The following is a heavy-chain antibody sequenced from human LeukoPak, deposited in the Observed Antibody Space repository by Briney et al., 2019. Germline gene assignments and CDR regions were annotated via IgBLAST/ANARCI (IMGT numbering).Heavy chain of an antibody. D-gene: IGHD2-15*01. CDR2: ISAYNGKT. CDR1: GYTFTSCA. Sequence: GASVKVSCKASGYTFTSCAISWVRQAPGQGLEWMGWISAYNGKTNYLQKLQGRVTMTTDTSTSTAYMELRSLRSDDTAVYYCAGDSGIDLKVVAANYYMDVWGKGTTVTVSS. J-gene: IGHJ6*03. V-gene: IGHV1-18*01. CDR3: AGDSGIDLKVVAANYYMDV.